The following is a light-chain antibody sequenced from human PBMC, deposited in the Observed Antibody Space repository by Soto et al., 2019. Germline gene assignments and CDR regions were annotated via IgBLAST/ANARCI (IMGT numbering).Light chain of an antibody. V-gene: IGLV2-8*01. CDR2: EVN. CDR3: SSYAGSNNWGV. CDR1: SSDVGGYNF. Sequence: QAVVTQPPSASGSPGQSVAISCTGTSSDVGGYNFVSWYQQHPGKAPKLIIYEVNKRPSGVPDRFSGSKSGNTASLTVSGLQAEDEGDYYCSSYAGSNNWGVFGGGTKVTVL. J-gene: IGLJ2*01.